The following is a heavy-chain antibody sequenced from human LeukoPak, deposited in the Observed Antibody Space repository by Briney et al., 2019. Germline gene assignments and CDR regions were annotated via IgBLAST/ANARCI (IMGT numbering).Heavy chain of an antibody. Sequence: GGSLRLSCTASGFTFANNAISWVRQAPGKGLEWVGFIRSNGYGGTADYAAPVKGRFTISRDNAKNSLYLQMNSLRAEDTAVYYCARAGTMVRGAFDYWGQGTLVTVSS. J-gene: IGHJ4*02. D-gene: IGHD3-10*01. V-gene: IGHV3-49*04. CDR2: IRSNGYGGTA. CDR1: GFTFANNA. CDR3: ARAGTMVRGAFDY.